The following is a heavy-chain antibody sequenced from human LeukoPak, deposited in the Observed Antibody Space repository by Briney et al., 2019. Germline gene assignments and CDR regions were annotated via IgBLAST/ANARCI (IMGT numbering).Heavy chain of an antibody. CDR2: IYYSGST. CDR3: ARAGHCSGGSCYYFDY. CDR1: GGSISSYY. V-gene: IGHV4-59*01. J-gene: IGHJ4*02. D-gene: IGHD2-15*01. Sequence: SETLSLTCTVSGGSISSYYWSWIRQPPGKGLEWIGYIYYSGSTKYNPSLKSRVTISVDTSKNQLSLKVKSVTAADTAVYYCARAGHCSGGSCYYFDYWGQGTLVTVSS.